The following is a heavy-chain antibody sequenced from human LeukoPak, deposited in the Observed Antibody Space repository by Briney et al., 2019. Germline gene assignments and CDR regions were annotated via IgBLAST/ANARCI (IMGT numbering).Heavy chain of an antibody. Sequence: ASVKVSCKVSGYTLTELSMHWVRQAPGKRLEWMGGFDPEDGETIYAQKFQGRVTMTEDTSTDTAYMELSSLRSEDTAVYYCATSAAGTIYFQHWGQGTLVTVSS. V-gene: IGHV1-24*01. J-gene: IGHJ1*01. CDR3: ATSAAGTIYFQH. CDR1: GYTLTELS. CDR2: FDPEDGET. D-gene: IGHD6-13*01.